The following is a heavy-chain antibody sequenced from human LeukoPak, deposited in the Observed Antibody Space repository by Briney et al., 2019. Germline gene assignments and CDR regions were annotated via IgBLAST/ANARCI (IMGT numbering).Heavy chain of an antibody. Sequence: QAGGSLRLSCAASGFTFSSYAMSWVRQAPGKGLDWVSTIIGSGGNTYYADSVKGRFTISRDNSKNTLYLQMASLRAADTAVYYCAKYEQITMVRGAHLEDWGQGTLVIVSS. V-gene: IGHV3-23*01. CDR1: GFTFSSYA. D-gene: IGHD3-10*01. CDR3: AKYEQITMVRGAHLED. CDR2: IIGSGGNT. J-gene: IGHJ4*02.